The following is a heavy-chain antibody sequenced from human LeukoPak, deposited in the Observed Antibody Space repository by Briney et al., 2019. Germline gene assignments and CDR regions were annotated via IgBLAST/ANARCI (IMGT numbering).Heavy chain of an antibody. CDR1: GFTFSSYS. CDR2: ISSSSSYI. CDR3: ARDPTGGSTGGN. D-gene: IGHD3-10*01. V-gene: IGHV3-21*01. Sequence: GGSLRLSCAASGFTFSSYSMNWVRQAPGKGLEWVSSISSSSSYIYYADSVKGRFTISRDNAKNSLYLQMNSLRAEDTAVYYCARDPTGGSTGGNWGQGTLVTVSS. J-gene: IGHJ4*02.